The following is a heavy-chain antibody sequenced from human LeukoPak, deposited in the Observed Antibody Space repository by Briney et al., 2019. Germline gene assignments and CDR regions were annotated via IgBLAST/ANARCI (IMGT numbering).Heavy chain of an antibody. J-gene: IGHJ6*03. D-gene: IGHD2-2*02. CDR1: GGTFSSYA. CDR2: IIPIFGTV. CDR3: ARGCSSTSCYIPYYYMDV. V-gene: IGHV1-69*13. Sequence: SVKVSCKASGGTFSSYAISWVRQAPGQGLEWMGGIIPIFGTVNYAQKFQGRVTITADESTSTAYMELSSLRSEDTAVYYCARGCSSTSCYIPYYYMDVWGKGTTVTVSS.